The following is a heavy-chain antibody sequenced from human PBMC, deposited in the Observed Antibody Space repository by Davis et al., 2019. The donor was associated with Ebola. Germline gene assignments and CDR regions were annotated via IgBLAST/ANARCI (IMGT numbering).Heavy chain of an antibody. CDR1: GYTFTSYY. CDR3: ARDWGIAAAARGGFLV. Sequence: ASVKVSCKASGYTFTSYYMHWVRQAPGQGLEWMGIINPSGGSTSYAQKFQGRVTMTRDTSTSTVYMELSSLRSEDTAVYYCARDWGIAAAARGGFLVWGQGTLVTVSS. CDR2: INPSGGST. V-gene: IGHV1-46*01. J-gene: IGHJ4*02. D-gene: IGHD6-13*01.